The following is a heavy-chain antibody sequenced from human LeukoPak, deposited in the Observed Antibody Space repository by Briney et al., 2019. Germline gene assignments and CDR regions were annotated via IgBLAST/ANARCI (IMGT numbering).Heavy chain of an antibody. CDR2: INAGNGNT. CDR1: GYTFTSYA. J-gene: IGHJ6*02. Sequence: ASVKVSCKASGYTFTSYAMHWVRQAPGQRLEWMGWINAGNGNTKYSQKFQGRVTITRDTSASTAYMELSSLRSEDTAVYYCARPLGYCSSTSCRSDYYYGMDVWGQGTTVTVSS. V-gene: IGHV1-3*01. CDR3: ARPLGYCSSTSCRSDYYYGMDV. D-gene: IGHD2-2*01.